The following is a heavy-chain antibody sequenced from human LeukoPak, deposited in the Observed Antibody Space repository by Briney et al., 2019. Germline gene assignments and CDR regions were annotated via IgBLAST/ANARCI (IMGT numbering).Heavy chain of an antibody. Sequence: PGGSLRLSCAASGLTFSSHGFHWVRQAPGKGLEWVTFISLDGSKKSYADSVKGRFTFSRDDFKNALYLEMNSLRAEDTAVYYCANGWSPDYWGRGTLVTVSS. CDR3: ANGWSPDY. V-gene: IGHV3-33*05. CDR2: ISLDGSKK. J-gene: IGHJ4*02. CDR1: GLTFSSHG. D-gene: IGHD2-15*01.